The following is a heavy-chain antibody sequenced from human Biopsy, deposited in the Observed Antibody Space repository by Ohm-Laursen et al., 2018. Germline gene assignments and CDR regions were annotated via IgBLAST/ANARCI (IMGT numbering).Heavy chain of an antibody. CDR3: ARDSSGHYDSSGSDY. J-gene: IGHJ4*02. D-gene: IGHD3-22*01. CDR2: IRQDGSER. CDR1: GFTFSGYW. Sequence: SLRLSCAASGFTFSGYWMSWVRQAPGKGLEWVANIRQDGSERYYVDSVKGRFTISGDNTKNSLYLEMNSLRAEDTAVYYCARDSSGHYDSSGSDYWGQGTLVTVSS. V-gene: IGHV3-7*01.